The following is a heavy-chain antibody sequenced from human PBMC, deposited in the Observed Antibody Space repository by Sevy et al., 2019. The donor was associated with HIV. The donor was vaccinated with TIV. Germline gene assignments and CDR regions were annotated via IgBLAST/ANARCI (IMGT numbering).Heavy chain of an antibody. J-gene: IGHJ4*02. V-gene: IGHV1-69*13. CDR3: GGGGGNCWYYFDY. CDR1: GGTFSSYG. D-gene: IGHD2-21*01. CDR2: IIPILGTV. Sequence: ASVKVSCKASGGTFSSYGISWVRQAPGQGLEWMGGIIPILGTVNYAQKFQGRVTITADESTKTAYMELSSLRSEDTAGVYCGGGGGNCWYYFDYWGQETLVTVSS.